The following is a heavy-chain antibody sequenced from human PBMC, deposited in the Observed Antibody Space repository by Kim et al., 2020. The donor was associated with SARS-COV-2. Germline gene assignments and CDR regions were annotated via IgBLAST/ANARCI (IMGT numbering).Heavy chain of an antibody. V-gene: IGHV1-8*01. J-gene: IGHJ4*02. D-gene: IGHD6-19*01. CDR3: ARGLIAVAAFDY. Sequence: VYAQKFQGRVTMTRNTSISTAYMELSSLRSEDTAVYYCARGLIAVAAFDYWGQGTLVTVSS.